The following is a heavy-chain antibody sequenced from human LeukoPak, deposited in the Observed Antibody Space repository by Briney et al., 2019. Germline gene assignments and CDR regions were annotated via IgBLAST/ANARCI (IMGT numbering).Heavy chain of an antibody. CDR3: ARDRVVPGTTAIYYYTMDV. J-gene: IGHJ6*02. CDR1: GGSISSSNW. V-gene: IGHV4-4*02. CDR2: ISYSGST. D-gene: IGHD2-2*01. Sequence: SGTLSLTCAVSGGSISSSNWWSWIRQPPGKGLEWIGYISYSGSTNYNPSLKSRVTISIETSKNQFSLKLNSVTAADTAVYYCARDRVVPGTTAIYYYTMDVWGQGTTVTVSS.